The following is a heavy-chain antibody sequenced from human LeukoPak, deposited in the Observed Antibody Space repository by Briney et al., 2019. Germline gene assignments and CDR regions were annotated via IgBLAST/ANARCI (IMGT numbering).Heavy chain of an antibody. V-gene: IGHV3-7*01. CDR2: IKQDGSEE. D-gene: IGHD5-12*01. CDR3: ARVRIEFGYGIVAIHYYYMDV. CDR1: GFTFSSYW. Sequence: PGGSLRLSCAASGFTFSSYWMSWVRQAPGKGLEWVANIKQDGSEEYYVDSVKGRFTISRDNAKNSLYLQMNSLRAEDTAVYYCARVRIEFGYGIVAIHYYYMDVWGKGTTVTVSS. J-gene: IGHJ6*03.